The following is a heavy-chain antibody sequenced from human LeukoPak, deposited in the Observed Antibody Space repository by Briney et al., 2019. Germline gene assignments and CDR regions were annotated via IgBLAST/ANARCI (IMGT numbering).Heavy chain of an antibody. Sequence: GESLKISCKGSGYSFTSYWIGWVRQMPGKGLEWMGIIYPGDSDTRYSPSFQGQVTISADKSISTAYLQWSSLKASDTAMYYCARAPMVRGVTYYFDYWGQGTLVTVSS. CDR1: GYSFTSYW. CDR3: ARAPMVRGVTYYFDY. CDR2: IYPGDSDT. D-gene: IGHD3-10*01. J-gene: IGHJ4*02. V-gene: IGHV5-51*01.